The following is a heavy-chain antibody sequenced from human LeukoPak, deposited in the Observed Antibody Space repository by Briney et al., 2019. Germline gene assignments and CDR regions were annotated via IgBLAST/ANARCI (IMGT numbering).Heavy chain of an antibody. CDR1: GGSISSYS. V-gene: IGHV4-59*01. D-gene: IGHD3-16*01. Sequence: PSETLSLTCTASGGSISSYSWTWIRQPPGKGLEWIGSIYYSGSTNYNPSLKSRVTISVDTSKNQFSLKLSSVTAADTAVYYCVRDRVLGAFDIWGQGTMVTVSS. CDR3: VRDRVLGAFDI. CDR2: IYYSGST. J-gene: IGHJ3*02.